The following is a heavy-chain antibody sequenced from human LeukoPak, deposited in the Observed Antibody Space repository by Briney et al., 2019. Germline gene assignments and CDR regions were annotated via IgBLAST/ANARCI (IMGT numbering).Heavy chain of an antibody. J-gene: IGHJ4*02. CDR2: ISFDGYHQ. D-gene: IGHD3-10*01. V-gene: IGHV3-30*18. CDR3: EKDFYGSGSPPHFDF. CDR1: GFTFRSFA. Sequence: GKSLRLSCAASGFTFRSFAMHWVRQAPGKGLEWVALISFDGYHQFYADCVKGRFIISRDNAKNTFYLQMNSLRVEDTALYYCEKDFYGSGSPPHFDFWGQGTLVPVS.